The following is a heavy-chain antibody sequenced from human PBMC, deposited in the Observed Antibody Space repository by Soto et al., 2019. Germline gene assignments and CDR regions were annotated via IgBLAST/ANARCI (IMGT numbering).Heavy chain of an antibody. J-gene: IGHJ4*02. CDR1: CGSISSNY. V-gene: IGHV4-59*01. CDR3: ARYRREAVAGYTLDN. D-gene: IGHD6-13*01. CDR2: VYNSGST. Sequence: SETVSLTCTVSCGSISSNYWTWIRQPPGKGLEWIGYVYNSGSTNYNPSLKSRVTISEDTSKSQFSLKVNSMTAADTAVYYCARYRREAVAGYTLDNWGQGILVTVSS.